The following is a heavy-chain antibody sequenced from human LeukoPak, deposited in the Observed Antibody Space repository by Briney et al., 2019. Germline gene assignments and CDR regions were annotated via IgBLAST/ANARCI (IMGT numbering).Heavy chain of an antibody. CDR1: GFTFSSYW. D-gene: IGHD3-22*01. Sequence: PGGSLRLSCAASGFTFSSYWMHWVRQAPGKGLVWVSRINSDGSSTSYADSVKGRFIISRDNAKNTLYLQMNSLRAEDTAVYYCAREGSNYYDSSGNAFDIWGQGTMVTVSS. J-gene: IGHJ3*02. CDR3: AREGSNYYDSSGNAFDI. V-gene: IGHV3-74*01. CDR2: INSDGSST.